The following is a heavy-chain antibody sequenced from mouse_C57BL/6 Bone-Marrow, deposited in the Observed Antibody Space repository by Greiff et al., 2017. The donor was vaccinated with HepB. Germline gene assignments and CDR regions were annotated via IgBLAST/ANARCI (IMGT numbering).Heavy chain of an antibody. V-gene: IGHV3-1*01. CDR3: AVTGKENAMDY. J-gene: IGHJ4*01. Sequence: EVMLVESGPGMVKPSQSLSLTCTVTGYSITSGYDWHWIRHFPGNKLEWMGYISYSGSTNYNPSLKSRISITHDTSKNHFFLKLNSVTTEDTATYYCAVTGKENAMDYWGQGTSVTVSS. D-gene: IGHD4-1*01. CDR1: GYSITSGYD. CDR2: ISYSGST.